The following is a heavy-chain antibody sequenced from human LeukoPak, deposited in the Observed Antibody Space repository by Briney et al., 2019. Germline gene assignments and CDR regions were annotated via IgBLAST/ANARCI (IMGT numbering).Heavy chain of an antibody. J-gene: IGHJ4*02. CDR1: GYSFTSYW. CDR3: ARLGGGPAAGPYYFDY. CDR2: IYPGDSDT. V-gene: IGHV5-51*01. Sequence: GEPLKISTKGSGYSFTSYWIGWVRRIPRKGLEWLGIIYPGDSDTRYSPSFQGQVTISADKSISTAYLQWSSLKASDTAMYYCARLGGGPAAGPYYFDYWGQGTLVTVSS. D-gene: IGHD6-13*01.